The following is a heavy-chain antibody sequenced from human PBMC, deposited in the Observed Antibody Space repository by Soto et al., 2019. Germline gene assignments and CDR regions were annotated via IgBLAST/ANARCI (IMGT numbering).Heavy chain of an antibody. V-gene: IGHV4-39*01. CDR3: AKHFNGGFYDTFDI. J-gene: IGHJ3*02. Sequence: PSETLSLTCTVSGGCISSSPYYWGWIRQPPGKGLEWIGSIYYSGSTYYTPSLKSRVTISVDTSKTHFSLKLSSVTAADTAVYYCAKHFNGGFYDTFDIWGQGTMVTVSS. D-gene: IGHD3-3*01. CDR1: GGCISSSPYY. CDR2: IYYSGST.